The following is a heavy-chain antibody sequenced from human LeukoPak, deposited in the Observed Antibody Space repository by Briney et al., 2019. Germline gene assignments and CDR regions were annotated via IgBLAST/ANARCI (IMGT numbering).Heavy chain of an antibody. V-gene: IGHV4-39*07. Sequence: PSETLSLTCTVSGASIRSSDYYWGWIRQPPGKGLEWNGSIHYSGNIYYNPSLNSRVTISLDTSNNQFSLRLFSVTAADTAVYYCARGRYTDGVYCKPDFDYWGQGTLVPVSA. CDR1: GASIRSSDYY. D-gene: IGHD2-8*01. CDR3: ARGRYTDGVYCKPDFDY. CDR2: IHYSGNI. J-gene: IGHJ4*02.